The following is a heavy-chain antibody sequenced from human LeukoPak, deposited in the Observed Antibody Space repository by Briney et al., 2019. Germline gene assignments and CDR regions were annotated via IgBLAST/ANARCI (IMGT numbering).Heavy chain of an antibody. CDR3: ARDYKGYSYGYDY. Sequence: SQTLSLTCTVSGDSISSGGYYWNWIRQHPGKGLEWIGEINHSGSTNYNPSLKSRVTISVDTSKNQFSLKLSSVTAADTAVYYCARDYKGYSYGYDYWGQGTLVTVSS. D-gene: IGHD5-18*01. J-gene: IGHJ4*02. CDR1: GDSISSGGYY. CDR2: INHSGST. V-gene: IGHV4-31*03.